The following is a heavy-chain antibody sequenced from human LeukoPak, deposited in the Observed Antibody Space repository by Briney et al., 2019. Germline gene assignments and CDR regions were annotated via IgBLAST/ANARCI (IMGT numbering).Heavy chain of an antibody. Sequence: GASVKVSCKASGGTFSSYAISWVRQAPGQGLEWMGGIIPIFGTANYAQKFQGRVTITADESTSTAYMELSSLRSEDTAVYYCARVLNYYDSSGYYVYYFDYWGQGTLVTVSS. CDR3: ARVLNYYDSSGYYVYYFDY. CDR2: IIPIFGTA. V-gene: IGHV1-69*13. D-gene: IGHD3-22*01. J-gene: IGHJ4*02. CDR1: GGTFSSYA.